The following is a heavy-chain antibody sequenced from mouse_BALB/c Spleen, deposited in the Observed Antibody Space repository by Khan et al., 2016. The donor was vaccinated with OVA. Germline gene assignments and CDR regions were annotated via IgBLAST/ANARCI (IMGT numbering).Heavy chain of an antibody. J-gene: IGHJ4*01. CDR2: IWGDGST. V-gene: IGHV2-6-7*01. D-gene: IGHD2-9*01. Sequence: QVQLKEPGPGLVAPSPSLSITCTVSGFSLTGYGVNWVRQPPGKGLEWLGMIWGDGSTDYTSALKSSMSISKDNSKSQVFLKMNILQTDDTSSYFCARAYYGNDREAIDYWGQGTSVTVSS. CDR3: ARAYYGNDREAIDY. CDR1: GFSLTGYG.